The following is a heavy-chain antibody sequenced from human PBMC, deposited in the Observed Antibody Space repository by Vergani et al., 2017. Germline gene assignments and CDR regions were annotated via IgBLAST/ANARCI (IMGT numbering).Heavy chain of an antibody. V-gene: IGHV4-59*11. CDR2: IYYSGST. D-gene: IGHD6-19*01. CDR3: ARGSSGWYAVAFDI. CDR1: GGSISSHY. J-gene: IGHJ3*02. Sequence: QVQLQESGPGLVKPSETLSLTCTVSGGSISSHYWSWIRQPPGKGLEWIGSIYYSGSTYYNPSLKSRVTISVDTSKNQFSLKLSSVTAADTAVYYCARGSSGWYAVAFDIWGQGTMVTVSS.